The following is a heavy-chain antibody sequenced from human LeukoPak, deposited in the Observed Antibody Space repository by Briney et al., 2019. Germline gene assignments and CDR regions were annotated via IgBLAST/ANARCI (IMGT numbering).Heavy chain of an antibody. Sequence: ASVKVSCKASGYTFTSYDINWVRQATGQGLEWMGWMNPNSGNTGYAQKFQGRVTITRNTSISTAYMELSSLRSEDTAVYYCARVGPRVITIFGVVITSRLGAFDIWGQGTMVTVSS. J-gene: IGHJ3*02. CDR1: GYTFTSYD. CDR2: MNPNSGNT. D-gene: IGHD3-3*01. V-gene: IGHV1-8*03. CDR3: ARVGPRVITIFGVVITSRLGAFDI.